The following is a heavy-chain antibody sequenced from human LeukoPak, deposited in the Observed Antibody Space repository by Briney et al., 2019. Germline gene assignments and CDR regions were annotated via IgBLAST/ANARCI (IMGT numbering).Heavy chain of an antibody. Sequence: GGSLRLSCAASGFTFSSYAMYWVRQAPGKGLEWVSGISGSGGSTYYADSVKGRFTISRDDSKNTLYLQMNSLRAEDTAVYYCAKDDSPGKEWLEVIDYWGQGTLVTVSS. V-gene: IGHV3-23*01. J-gene: IGHJ4*02. D-gene: IGHD3-3*01. CDR2: ISGSGGST. CDR1: GFTFSSYA. CDR3: AKDDSPGKEWLEVIDY.